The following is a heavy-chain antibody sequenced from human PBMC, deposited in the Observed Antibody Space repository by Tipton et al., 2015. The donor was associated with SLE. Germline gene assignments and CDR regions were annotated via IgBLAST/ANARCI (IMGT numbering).Heavy chain of an antibody. CDR3: ARRFSTSSNDC. V-gene: IGHV3-48*01. CDR1: GFTFSSHS. J-gene: IGHJ4*02. Sequence: SLRLSCAASGFTFSSHSMNWVRQAPGKGLEWVSYISSSSGTIYYADSVKGRFTISRDNAKNSLYLQMNSLRGEDTAVYYCARRFSTSSNDCWGQGTLVTVSS. D-gene: IGHD6-6*01. CDR2: ISSSSGTI.